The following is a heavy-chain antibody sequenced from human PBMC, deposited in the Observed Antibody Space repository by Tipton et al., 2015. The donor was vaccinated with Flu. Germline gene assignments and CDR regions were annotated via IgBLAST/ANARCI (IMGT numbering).Heavy chain of an antibody. V-gene: IGHV3-23*01. J-gene: IGHJ6*02. Sequence: SLRLSCAGSGFTFSSYAMNWVRQAPGQGLEWVSMIPAIGVTPYYADSVKGRFTISRDNSKNTLYLQMNSLRAEDTAVYYCAKDGPILGWVEFGLDVWGQGTTVTVSS. CDR2: IPAIGVTP. D-gene: IGHD3-3*01. CDR1: GFTFSSYA. CDR3: AKDGPILGWVEFGLDV.